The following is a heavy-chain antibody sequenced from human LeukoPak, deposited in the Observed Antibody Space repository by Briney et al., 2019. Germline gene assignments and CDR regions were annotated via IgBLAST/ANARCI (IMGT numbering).Heavy chain of an antibody. V-gene: IGHV3-33*06. CDR2: IWYDGSNK. CDR1: GFTFSSYG. Sequence: PGRSLRLSCAASGFTFSSYGMHWVRQAPGKGLERAAVIWYDGSNKYYADSVKGRFTISRDNSKNTLYLQMNSLRAEDTAVYYCAKDTDAYGGDMDVWGKGTTVTVSS. D-gene: IGHD3-16*01. CDR3: AKDTDAYGGDMDV. J-gene: IGHJ6*03.